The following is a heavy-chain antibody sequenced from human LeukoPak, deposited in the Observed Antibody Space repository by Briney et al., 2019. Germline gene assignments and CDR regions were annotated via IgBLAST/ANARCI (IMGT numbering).Heavy chain of an antibody. CDR2: IYYSGST. CDR3: ARVVGWNYYDSSGYYRFDY. V-gene: IGHV4-61*05. J-gene: IGHJ4*02. CDR1: GGSISSSSYY. Sequence: SETLSLTCTVSGGSISSSSYYWGWIRRPPGKGLEWIGYIYYSGSTNYNPSLKSRVTISVDTSKNQFSLKLSSVTAADTAVYYCARVVGWNYYDSSGYYRFDYWGQGTLVTVSS. D-gene: IGHD3-22*01.